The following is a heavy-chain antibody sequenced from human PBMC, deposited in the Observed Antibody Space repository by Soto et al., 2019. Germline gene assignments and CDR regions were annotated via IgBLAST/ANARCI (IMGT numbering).Heavy chain of an antibody. J-gene: IGHJ6*02. CDR2: IKSKTDGGTT. V-gene: IGHV3-15*01. D-gene: IGHD5-12*01. CDR3: TTDRASGHDYYYHGMDV. Sequence: GGSLRLSCAASGFTFSNAWMSWVRQAPGKGLEWVGRIKSKTDGGTTDYAAPVKGRFTISRDDSKNTLYLQMNSLKTEDTDVYYCTTDRASGHDYYYHGMDVWGQGTTVTVSS. CDR1: GFTFSNAW.